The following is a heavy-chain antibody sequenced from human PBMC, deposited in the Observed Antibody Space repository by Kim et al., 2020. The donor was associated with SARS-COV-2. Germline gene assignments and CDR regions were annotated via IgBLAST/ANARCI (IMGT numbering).Heavy chain of an antibody. Sequence: SETLSLTCTVSGGSISSSSYYWGWIRQPPGKGLEWIGSIYYSGSTYYNPSLKSRVTISVDTSKNQFSLKLSSVTAADTAVYYCARDVGIVVVPAAMTWDVWGQGTTVTVSS. V-gene: IGHV4-39*07. CDR2: IYYSGST. J-gene: IGHJ6*02. D-gene: IGHD2-2*03. CDR3: ARDVGIVVVPAAMTWDV. CDR1: GGSISSSSYY.